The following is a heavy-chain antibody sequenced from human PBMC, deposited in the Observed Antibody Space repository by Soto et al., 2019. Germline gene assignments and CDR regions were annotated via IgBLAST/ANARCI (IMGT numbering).Heavy chain of an antibody. V-gene: IGHV4-39*01. D-gene: IGHD6-19*01. CDR1: GGSITRNNHY. CDR2: TLHSGNT. CDR3: ARLGSSGWYQGSYFDY. Sequence: QLQLQESGPGLVKPSETLSLTCTVSGGSITRNNHYWGWIRQSPGKGLEWIGNTLHSGNTNYKPSLKSRVTMSVETSKNQFSLKMNSVTAADTAVYYCARLGSSGWYQGSYFDYWGQGTLVTVSS. J-gene: IGHJ4*02.